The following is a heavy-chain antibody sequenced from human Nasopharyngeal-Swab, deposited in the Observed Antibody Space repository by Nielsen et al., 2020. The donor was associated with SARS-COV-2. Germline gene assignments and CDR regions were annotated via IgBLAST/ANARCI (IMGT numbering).Heavy chain of an antibody. V-gene: IGHV3-30-3*01. Sequence: GESLKISCAASGFTFSSYAMHWVRQAPGKGLEWVAVISYDGSNKYYADSVKGRFTISRDNSKNTLYLQMNSLRAEDTAVYYCARGGEWIQLWLPNFDYWGQGTLVTVSS. J-gene: IGHJ4*02. D-gene: IGHD5-18*01. CDR3: ARGGEWIQLWLPNFDY. CDR2: ISYDGSNK. CDR1: GFTFSSYA.